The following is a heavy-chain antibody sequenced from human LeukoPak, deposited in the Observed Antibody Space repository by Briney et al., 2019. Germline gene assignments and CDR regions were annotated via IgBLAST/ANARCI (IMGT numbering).Heavy chain of an antibody. D-gene: IGHD3-10*01. Sequence: SETLSLTCTVSGYSISSGYYWGWIRQPPGKGLEWIGSIYHSGSTYYNPSLKSRVTISVDTSKNQFSLKLSSVTAADTAVYYCAGDRTMVRGVIINCDAFDIWGQGTMVTVSS. V-gene: IGHV4-38-2*02. CDR3: AGDRTMVRGVIINCDAFDI. CDR1: GYSISSGYY. J-gene: IGHJ3*02. CDR2: IYHSGST.